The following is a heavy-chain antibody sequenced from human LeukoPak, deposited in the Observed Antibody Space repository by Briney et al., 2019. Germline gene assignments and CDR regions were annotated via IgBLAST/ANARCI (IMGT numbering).Heavy chain of an antibody. Sequence: NPSETLSLTCTVSGGSISSYYWSWIRQPPGKGLEWIGYIYYSGSTNYNPSLKSRVTISVDTSKNQFSLKLSSVTAADTAVYYCASSEYYYGSGSYIFDYWGQGTLVTVSS. CDR1: GGSISSYY. D-gene: IGHD3-10*01. V-gene: IGHV4-59*08. J-gene: IGHJ4*02. CDR2: IYYSGST. CDR3: ASSEYYYGSGSYIFDY.